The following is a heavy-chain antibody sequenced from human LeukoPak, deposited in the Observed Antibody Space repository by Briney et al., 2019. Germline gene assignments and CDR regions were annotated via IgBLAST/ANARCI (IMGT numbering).Heavy chain of an antibody. J-gene: IGHJ6*02. D-gene: IGHD3-3*02. CDR1: GCTFSRYA. Sequence: ASVKVPFKSIGCTFSRYAISWVRQPPGQGREWMGGVIPILGTANYAQKFQGRVTITADESTSTAYMELSSLRSEDTAVYYCATYHISSPSGYYYYGMDVWGQGTTVTVSS. V-gene: IGHV1-69*01. CDR2: VIPILGTA. CDR3: ATYHISSPSGYYYYGMDV.